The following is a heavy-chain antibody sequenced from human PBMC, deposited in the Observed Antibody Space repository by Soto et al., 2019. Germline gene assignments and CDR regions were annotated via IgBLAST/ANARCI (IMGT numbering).Heavy chain of an antibody. D-gene: IGHD2-2*01. CDR2: ISWDSGNI. CDR1: AFTFHDYA. V-gene: IGHV3-9*01. CDR3: AKGATTSCFSPFDM. Sequence: EVQLVESGGGLVQPGRSLRLSCAASAFTFHDYAMHWVRQVPGKGLEWVSGISWDSGNIVYADSVKGRFTISRDNAKNSLYLQTNSLRTEDTAVYFCAKGATTSCFSPFDMWGPGTMVTVSS. J-gene: IGHJ3*02.